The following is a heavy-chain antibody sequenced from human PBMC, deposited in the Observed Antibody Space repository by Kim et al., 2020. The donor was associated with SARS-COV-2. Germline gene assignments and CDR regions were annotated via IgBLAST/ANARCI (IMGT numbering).Heavy chain of an antibody. V-gene: IGHV3-23*01. Sequence: GDAGKGRFTISRDKSKNTLYLQMTSLRAADTAFYYCAKGRSTSCYTDFDCWGRGTLVTVSS. J-gene: IGHJ4*02. CDR3: AKGRSTSCYTDFDC. D-gene: IGHD2-2*02.